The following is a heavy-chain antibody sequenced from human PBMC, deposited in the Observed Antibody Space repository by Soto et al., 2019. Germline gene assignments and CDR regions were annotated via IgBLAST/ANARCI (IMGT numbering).Heavy chain of an antibody. Sequence: LSLTCTVSGGSINSDGYYWSWIRQHPEKGLEWIGYINYRGTTYYNPSLESRLTISVDTSENQFSLQLTSVIAADTALYYCARESYSFGRAFDIWGHGTLVTVSS. CDR1: GGSINSDGYY. V-gene: IGHV4-31*03. CDR2: INYRGTT. CDR3: ARESYSFGRAFDI. J-gene: IGHJ4*01. D-gene: IGHD5-18*01.